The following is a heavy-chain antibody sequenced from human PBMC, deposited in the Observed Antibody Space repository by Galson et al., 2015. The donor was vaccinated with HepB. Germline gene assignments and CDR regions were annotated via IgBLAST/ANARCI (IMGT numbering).Heavy chain of an antibody. CDR1: GFTFSSYA. CDR2: ISSNGGST. Sequence: SLRLSCAASGFTFSSYAMHWVRQAPGKGLEYVSAISSNGGSTYYADSVKGRFTISRDNSKNTLYLQMSSLRAEDTAVYYCVKITIPKGAFDIWGQGTMVTVSS. V-gene: IGHV3-64D*06. J-gene: IGHJ3*02. CDR3: VKITIPKGAFDI. D-gene: IGHD3-9*01.